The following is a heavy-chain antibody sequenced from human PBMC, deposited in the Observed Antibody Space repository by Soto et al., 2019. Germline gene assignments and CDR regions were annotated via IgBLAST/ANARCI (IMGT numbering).Heavy chain of an antibody. J-gene: IGHJ4*02. CDR1: GFTVSSHY. Sequence: GGSLRLSCAVSGFTVSSHYMTWVRQAPGKGLDWVSVIYSGGSTYYAASVKGRFTISRDNSKNTVYLQMNSLRPEDTAVYYCARVPFPVPDYWGQGTLVTVSS. CDR3: ARVPFPVPDY. D-gene: IGHD6-6*01. V-gene: IGHV3-66*01. CDR2: IYSGGST.